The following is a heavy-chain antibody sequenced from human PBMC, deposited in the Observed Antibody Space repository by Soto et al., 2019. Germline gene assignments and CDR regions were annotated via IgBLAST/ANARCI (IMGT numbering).Heavy chain of an antibody. V-gene: IGHV4-39*07. D-gene: IGHD2-2*01. CDR2: IYNSGST. Sequence: SETLSLTCTVSGASISSSSYYWGWIRQPPGKGLEWIGNIYNSGSTYYNPYLKSRVTISVDTSKNQFSLKLSSVTAADTAVYYCARLKPGYCSSTSCKLQYYYSYLDVWGKGTTVTVSS. J-gene: IGHJ6*03. CDR1: GASISSSSYY. CDR3: ARLKPGYCSSTSCKLQYYYSYLDV.